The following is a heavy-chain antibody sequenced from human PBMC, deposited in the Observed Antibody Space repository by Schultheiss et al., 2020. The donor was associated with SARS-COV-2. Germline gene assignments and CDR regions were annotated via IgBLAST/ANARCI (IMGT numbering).Heavy chain of an antibody. CDR1: GYTFTSYG. D-gene: IGHD3-22*01. CDR2: ISAYNGNT. CDR3: AREGDSSGNNNWFDP. Sequence: ASVKVSCKASGYTFTSYGISWVRQAPGQGLEWMGWISAYNGNTNYAQKLQGRVTMTTDTSTSTAYMELRSLRSDDTAVYYCAREGDSSGNNNWFDPWGQGTLVTVSS. J-gene: IGHJ5*02. V-gene: IGHV1-18*01.